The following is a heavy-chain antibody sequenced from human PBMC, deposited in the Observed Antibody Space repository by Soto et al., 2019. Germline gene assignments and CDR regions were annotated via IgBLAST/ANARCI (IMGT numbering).Heavy chain of an antibody. Sequence: QVQLQESGPGLVKPSETLSLTCTVSGGSISSYYWSWIRQPPGKGLEWIGYIYYSGSTNYNPSLKSRVTISVDTSKNPFSLKLSSVTAADTAVYYCARETLAAAGFDYWGQGTLVTVSS. V-gene: IGHV4-59*01. CDR1: GGSISSYY. J-gene: IGHJ4*02. CDR3: ARETLAAAGFDY. D-gene: IGHD6-13*01. CDR2: IYYSGST.